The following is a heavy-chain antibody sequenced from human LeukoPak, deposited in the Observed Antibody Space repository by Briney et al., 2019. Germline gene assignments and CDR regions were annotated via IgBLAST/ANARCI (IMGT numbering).Heavy chain of an antibody. D-gene: IGHD3-3*01. J-gene: IGHJ5*02. CDR3: ARGASTTLTYYDFWSGQRRGKLRFDP. CDR2: INHSGST. CDR1: GGSFSGYY. Sequence: PSETLSLTCAVYGGSFSGYYWSWIRQPPGKGLEGIGEINHSGSTNYNPSLKRRVTISVDTSKNQFSLKLSSVTAADPAVYYCARGASTTLTYYDFWSGQRRGKLRFDPWGQGTLVTVSS. V-gene: IGHV4-34*01.